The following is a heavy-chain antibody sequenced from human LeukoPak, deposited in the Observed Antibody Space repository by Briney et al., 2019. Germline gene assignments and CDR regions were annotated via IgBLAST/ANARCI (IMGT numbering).Heavy chain of an antibody. V-gene: IGHV4-59*03. CDR1: GGSISSYS. CDR3: ANTTRVAPDGRAEYFQH. CDR2: RYVGGRD. D-gene: IGHD5-12*01. Sequence: SETLSLTCTVSGGSISSYSWSWIRQPPGKGLEWIGCRYVGGRDLYNPSLKSRVTISVDASEKQISLSLRAVTAADTAMYYCANTTRVAPDGRAEYFQHWGQGTLAIVSS. J-gene: IGHJ1*01.